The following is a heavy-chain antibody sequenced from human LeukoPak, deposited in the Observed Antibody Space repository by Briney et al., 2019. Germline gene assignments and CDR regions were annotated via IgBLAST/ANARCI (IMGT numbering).Heavy chain of an antibody. CDR3: ARALSTMVRGVYYYYGMDV. J-gene: IGHJ6*04. CDR2: INPSGGST. D-gene: IGHD3-10*01. CDR1: GYTFTSYY. V-gene: IGHV1-46*01. Sequence: ASVKVSCKASGYTFTSYYMHWVRQAPGQGLEWMGIINPSGGSTSYAQKFQGRVTMTRDTSTSTVYMELSSLRSEDTAVYYCARALSTMVRGVYYYYGMDVWGKGTTVTVSS.